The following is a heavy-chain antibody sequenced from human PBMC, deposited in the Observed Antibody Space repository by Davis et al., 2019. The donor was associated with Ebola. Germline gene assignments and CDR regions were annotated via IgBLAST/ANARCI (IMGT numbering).Heavy chain of an antibody. CDR3: ARDEGLYFDY. CDR1: GFTVSSNY. D-gene: IGHD3/OR15-3a*01. V-gene: IGHV3-53*01. J-gene: IGHJ4*02. CDR2: IYSGGST. Sequence: GESLKISCAASGFTVSSNYMSWVRQAPGKGLEWVSVIYSGGSTYYADSVKGRFTISRDNSKNTLYLQMNSLRAEDTAVYYCARDEGLYFDYWGQGTLVTVSS.